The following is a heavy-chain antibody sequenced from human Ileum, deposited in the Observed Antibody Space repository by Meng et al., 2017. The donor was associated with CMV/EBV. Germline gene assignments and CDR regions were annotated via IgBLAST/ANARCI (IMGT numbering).Heavy chain of an antibody. J-gene: IGHJ5*02. Sequence: GESLKISCAASGFTFSNYWMHWVRQVPGEGLVWVSRINSEGSRTDYADSVKGRFTISRDSAKNTLYLQMNSLRAEDTAVYYCARVSGASWFDPWGQGTLVT. CDR1: GFTFSNYW. D-gene: IGHD7-27*01. V-gene: IGHV3-74*01. CDR3: ARVSGASWFDP. CDR2: INSEGSRT.